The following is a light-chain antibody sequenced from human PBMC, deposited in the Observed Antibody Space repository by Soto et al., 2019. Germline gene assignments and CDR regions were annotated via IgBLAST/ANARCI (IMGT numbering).Light chain of an antibody. CDR1: QSINDN. V-gene: IGKV1-39*01. J-gene: IGKJ3*01. CDR2: AAP. Sequence: IQMTQSPSSLSASVGDRVTLTCRASQSINDNLTWYQQKPGKAPKLLIFAAPGLQNGVPSRFSGSGSGTDFTLTISSLQPDDFATYYCQQSYTTLLSFGPGTKVEIK. CDR3: QQSYTTLLS.